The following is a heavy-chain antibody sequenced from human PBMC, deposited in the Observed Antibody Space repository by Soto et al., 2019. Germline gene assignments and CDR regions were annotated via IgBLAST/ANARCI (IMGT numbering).Heavy chain of an antibody. D-gene: IGHD2-21*02. CDR1: GGSVSSGSYY. J-gene: IGHJ2*01. Sequence: QVQLQESGPGLVKTSETLSLTCTVSGGSVSSGSYYWSWIRQPPGKGLEWIGYIYYSGSTNYNPSLKSRVTISVDTSKNQFSLKLSSVTAADTAVYYCARDYCGGDCYSKGWYFDLWGRGTLVTVSS. CDR2: IYYSGST. CDR3: ARDYCGGDCYSKGWYFDL. V-gene: IGHV4-61*01.